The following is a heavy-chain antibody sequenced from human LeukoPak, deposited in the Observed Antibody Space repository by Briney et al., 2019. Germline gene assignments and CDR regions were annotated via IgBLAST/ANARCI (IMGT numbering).Heavy chain of an antibody. CDR1: GYTFTGYY. CDR3: ASGSTSCYRSCKYDY. Sequence: ASVKVSCKASGYTFTGYYMHWVRQAPGQGLEWMGRINPNSGGTNYAQKFQGRVTMTRDTSISTAYMELSRLRSDDTAVYYCASGSTSCYRSCKYDYWGQGTLVTVSS. CDR2: INPNSGGT. J-gene: IGHJ4*02. D-gene: IGHD2-2*01. V-gene: IGHV1-2*06.